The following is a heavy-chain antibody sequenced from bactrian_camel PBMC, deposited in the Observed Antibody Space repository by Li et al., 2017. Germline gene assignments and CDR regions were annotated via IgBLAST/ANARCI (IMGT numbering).Heavy chain of an antibody. CDR3: ATGVYCANVLSPSEYDT. V-gene: IGHV3S6*01. J-gene: IGHJ4*01. D-gene: IGHD3*01. CDR2: IGTNGVA. CDR1: GYHHSAYC. Sequence: HVQLVESGGKTVQTGGSLRLSCQASGYHHSAYCLAWFRQAPGKAREGVAGIGTNGVAAAADSVKGRFTISRDSAKTTLFLEMNSLKPDDTAMYYCATGVYCANVLSPSEYDTWGQGTQVTV.